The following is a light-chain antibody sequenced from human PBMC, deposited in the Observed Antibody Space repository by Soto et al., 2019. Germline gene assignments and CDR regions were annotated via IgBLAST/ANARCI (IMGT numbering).Light chain of an antibody. CDR3: MQSTHWPWT. CDR1: QSLVFSDGNTY. Sequence: DVVMTQSPLSLPVPLGQPASISCRSSQSLVFSDGNTYLSWFHQRPGQSPRRLLFTVSTRASGVPDRFRGIGSGTDFTLKISGLDAEDVGVYYCMQSTHWPWTFGPGTKVEI. V-gene: IGKV2-30*01. CDR2: TVS. J-gene: IGKJ1*01.